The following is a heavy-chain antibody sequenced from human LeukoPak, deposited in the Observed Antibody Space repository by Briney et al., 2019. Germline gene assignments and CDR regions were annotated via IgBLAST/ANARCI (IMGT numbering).Heavy chain of an antibody. V-gene: IGHV2-5*02. J-gene: IGHJ4*02. CDR3: VHWSHHHANNNYLALCYFDY. CDR2: IYWDDDK. CDR1: GFSLTSSGVG. Sequence: ESGPTLVKPTQTLTLTCSFSGFSLTSSGVGVGWIRQPPGKALEWLSLIYWDDDKRYNPSLKSRLTITMDTSKNQVALTLTNMDPVDTATYYCVHWSHHHANNNYLALCYFDYWGQGTLVTVSS. D-gene: IGHD3-16*02.